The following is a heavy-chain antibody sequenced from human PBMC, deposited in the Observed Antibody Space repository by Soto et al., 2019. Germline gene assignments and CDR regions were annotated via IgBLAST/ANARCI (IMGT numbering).Heavy chain of an antibody. CDR2: IWYDGSNK. CDR1: GFTFSSYG. D-gene: IGHD6-25*01. J-gene: IGHJ6*02. Sequence: VGSLRLSCAASGFTFSSYGMHWVRQAPGKGLEWVAVIWYDGSNKYYADSVKGRFTISRDNSKNTLYLQMNSLRAEDTAVYYCARDRGGYLPYGMDVWGQGTTVTV. CDR3: ARDRGGYLPYGMDV. V-gene: IGHV3-33*01.